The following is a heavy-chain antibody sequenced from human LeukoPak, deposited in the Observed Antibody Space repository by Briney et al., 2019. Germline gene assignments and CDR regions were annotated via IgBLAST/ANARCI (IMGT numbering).Heavy chain of an antibody. CDR2: IYYSGST. Sequence: PSETLSLTCTVSGGSISSYYWSWIRQPPRKGLEWIGYIYYSGSTNYNPSLKSRVTISVDTSKNQFSLRLSSVTAADTAVYYCARVANWGYYFDYWGQGTLVTVSS. J-gene: IGHJ4*02. D-gene: IGHD7-27*01. CDR3: ARVANWGYYFDY. CDR1: GGSISSYY. V-gene: IGHV4-59*01.